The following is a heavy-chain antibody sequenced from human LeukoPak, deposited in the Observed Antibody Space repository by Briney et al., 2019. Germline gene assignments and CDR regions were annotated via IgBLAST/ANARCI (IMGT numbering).Heavy chain of an antibody. D-gene: IGHD3-3*01. Sequence: ASVKVSCKASGYTFTGYYMHWVRQAPGQGLEWMGRINPNSGGTNYAQKFQGRVTMTRDTSISTAYMELSRLRSDDTAVYYCARDRGAGFLEWLLMDGDGNNWFDPWGQGTLVTVSS. CDR2: INPNSGGT. CDR1: GYTFTGYY. V-gene: IGHV1-2*06. CDR3: ARDRGAGFLEWLLMDGDGNNWFDP. J-gene: IGHJ5*02.